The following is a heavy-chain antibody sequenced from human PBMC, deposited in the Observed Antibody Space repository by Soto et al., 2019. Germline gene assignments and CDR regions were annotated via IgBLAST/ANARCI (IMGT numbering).Heavy chain of an antibody. CDR3: ARVVSRGDYYGMDV. V-gene: IGHV1-69*13. Sequence: ASVKVSCKASGGTFSSYAISWVRQAPGQGLEWMGGIIPIFGTANYAQKFQGRVTITADESTSTAYMELSSLRSEDTAVYYCARVVSRGDYYGMDVWGQGTTVTVYS. CDR1: GGTFSSYA. CDR2: IIPIFGTA. J-gene: IGHJ6*02.